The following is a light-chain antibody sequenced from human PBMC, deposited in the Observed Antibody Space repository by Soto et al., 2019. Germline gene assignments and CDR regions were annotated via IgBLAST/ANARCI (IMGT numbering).Light chain of an antibody. J-gene: IGLJ3*02. Sequence: QSVLTQPPSVSGAPGRRVTISCTGSSSNIGAGYDVHWYQQLPGTAPKLLIYGNSNRPSGVPDRFSGSKSGTSATLAITGLQAEDEADYYCQSYDISLSASSPLWVFGGGTKLTVL. V-gene: IGLV1-40*01. CDR2: GNS. CDR3: QSYDISLSASSPLWV. CDR1: SSNIGAGYD.